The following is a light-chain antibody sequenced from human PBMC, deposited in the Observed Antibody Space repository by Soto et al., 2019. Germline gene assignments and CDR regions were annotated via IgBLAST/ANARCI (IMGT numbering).Light chain of an antibody. J-gene: IGKJ1*01. Sequence: DIQMTQSPSTLSASVVDRVTITCRASQSISSWLAWYQQKPGKAPKLLIYDASSLESGVPSRFSGSGPGTEFTLTISSLQPDDFATYYCQQYDSYLWTFGQGTKVDIK. CDR2: DAS. CDR3: QQYDSYLWT. CDR1: QSISSW. V-gene: IGKV1-5*01.